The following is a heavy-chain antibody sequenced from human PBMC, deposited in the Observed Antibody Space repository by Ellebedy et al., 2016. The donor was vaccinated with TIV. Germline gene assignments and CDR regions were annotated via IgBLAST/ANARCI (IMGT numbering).Heavy chain of an antibody. CDR3: ARRQAGRLDY. V-gene: IGHV5-51*01. CDR2: IYPGDSDT. D-gene: IGHD5-12*01. Sequence: GESLKISXKGSGSSFTSYWIGWVRQMPGKGLEWMGIIYPGDSDTRYSPSFQGQVTISADRSISTAYLQWSTLKASNTAMYYCARRQAGRLDYWGQGTLVTVSS. CDR1: GSSFTSYW. J-gene: IGHJ4*02.